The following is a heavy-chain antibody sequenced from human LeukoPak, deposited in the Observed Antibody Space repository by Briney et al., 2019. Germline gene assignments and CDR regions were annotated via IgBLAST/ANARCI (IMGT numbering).Heavy chain of an antibody. CDR2: IIPIFGTA. V-gene: IGHV1-69*01. CDR1: GGTFSSYA. D-gene: IGHD3-22*01. Sequence: GSSVKVSCKASGGTFSSYAISWVRQAPGQGLEWMGGIIPIFGTANYAQKFQGRVTITADESTSTAYMELSSLRSEDTAVYYCAKEQSAHYYDSSGRYFDYWGQGTLVTVSS. J-gene: IGHJ4*02. CDR3: AKEQSAHYYDSSGRYFDY.